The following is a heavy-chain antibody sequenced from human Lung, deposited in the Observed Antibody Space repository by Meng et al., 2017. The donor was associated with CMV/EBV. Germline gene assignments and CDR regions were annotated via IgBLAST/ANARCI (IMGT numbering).Heavy chain of an antibody. D-gene: IGHD2-2*01. CDR2: ISSSRSYI. CDR1: GFSFSSYT. Sequence: GESLKISCAPSGFSFSSYTLHWVRQAPGKGLEWVTSISSSRSYINYADSVKGRFTISRDNAKNSLYLQMSSLRAEDTAVYYCARERLYQPLWGDALDIWGQGTIVTVSS. V-gene: IGHV3-21*01. CDR3: ARERLYQPLWGDALDI. J-gene: IGHJ3*02.